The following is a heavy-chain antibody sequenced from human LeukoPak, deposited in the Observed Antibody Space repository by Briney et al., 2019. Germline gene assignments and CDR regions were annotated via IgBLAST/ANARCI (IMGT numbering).Heavy chain of an antibody. V-gene: IGHV3-9*01. D-gene: IGHD5-24*01. CDR2: ISWNSGSI. CDR3: AKDLGPGSMATSPGFDY. CDR1: GFTFDDYG. Sequence: GGPLRLSCAASGFTFDDYGMHWVRQAPGKGLEWVSGISWNSGSIGYADSVKGRFTISRDNAKTSLYLQMNSLRAEDTALYYCAKDLGPGSMATSPGFDYWGQGTLVTVSS. J-gene: IGHJ4*02.